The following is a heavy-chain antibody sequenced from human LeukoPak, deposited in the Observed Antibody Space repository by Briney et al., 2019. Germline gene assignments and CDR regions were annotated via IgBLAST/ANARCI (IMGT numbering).Heavy chain of an antibody. V-gene: IGHV3-9*01. CDR2: ITWNSAKI. CDR3: ARELAGHYYGSGSSFDY. J-gene: IGHJ4*02. CDR1: GFMFEDYA. Sequence: PGGSLRLTCAASGFMFEDYAMHWVRQGPGKALEWVAGITWNSAKIGYADSVKGRFTISRDNAKNSLYLQMNSLRAEDTAVYYCARELAGHYYGSGSSFDYWGQGTLVTVSS. D-gene: IGHD3-10*01.